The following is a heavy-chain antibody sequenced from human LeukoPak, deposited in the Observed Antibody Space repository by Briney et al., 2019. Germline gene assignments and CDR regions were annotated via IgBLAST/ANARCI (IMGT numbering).Heavy chain of an antibody. CDR2: IYSGSST. V-gene: IGHV3-53*01. J-gene: IGHJ4*02. CDR3: AKDACVGDCNYHFDY. CDR1: GFTVSSNY. Sequence: GGSLRLSCVASGFTVSSNYMSWVRQAPGKGLEWVSVIYSGSSTYYANSVKGRFTISRDNSKNTLYLQMNSLRDEDSAVYYCAKDACVGDCNYHFDYWGQGTLVPVSS. D-gene: IGHD2-21*02.